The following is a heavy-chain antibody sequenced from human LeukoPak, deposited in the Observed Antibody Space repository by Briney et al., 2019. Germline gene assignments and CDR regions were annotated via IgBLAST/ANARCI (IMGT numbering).Heavy chain of an antibody. CDR1: GGSISSYY. Sequence: SETLSLTCTVSGGSISSYYWSWIRQPPGEGLEWIGYIYYSGSTNYNPSLKSRVTISVDTSKNQFSLKLSSVTAADTAVYYCARHGAWELLVDYWGQGTLVTVSS. D-gene: IGHD1-26*01. CDR2: IYYSGST. J-gene: IGHJ4*02. V-gene: IGHV4-59*08. CDR3: ARHGAWELLVDY.